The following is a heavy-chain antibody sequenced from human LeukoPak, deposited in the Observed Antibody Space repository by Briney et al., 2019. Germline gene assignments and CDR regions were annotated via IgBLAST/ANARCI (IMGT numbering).Heavy chain of an antibody. V-gene: IGHV4-39*01. J-gene: IGHJ6*02. CDR2: MYYSGRT. D-gene: IGHD2-2*01. CDR3: ARRPIVVVPAASGRMDV. Sequence: SETLSLTCTVSGGSISSSSYYWGWIRRPPGKGLEWIGSMYYSGRTYYHPSLTSRVTISVDTSKNQFSLKLSSVPAADTAVYYCARRPIVVVPAASGRMDVWGQGTTVTVSS. CDR1: GGSISSSSYY.